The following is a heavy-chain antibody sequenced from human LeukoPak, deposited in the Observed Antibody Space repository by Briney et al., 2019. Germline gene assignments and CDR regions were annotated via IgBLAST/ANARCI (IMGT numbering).Heavy chain of an antibody. Sequence: GGSLRLSCAASEFSVGSNYMTWVRQAPGKGLEWVSLIYSGGSTYYADSVKGRFTISRDNSKNTLYLQMSSLRAEDTAVYFCAKDAFRGYSYGYRVSMVWFDQWGQGILVTVSS. CDR3: AKDAFRGYSYGYRVSMVWFDQ. J-gene: IGHJ5*02. CDR2: IYSGGST. D-gene: IGHD5-18*01. CDR1: EFSVGSNY. V-gene: IGHV3-66*01.